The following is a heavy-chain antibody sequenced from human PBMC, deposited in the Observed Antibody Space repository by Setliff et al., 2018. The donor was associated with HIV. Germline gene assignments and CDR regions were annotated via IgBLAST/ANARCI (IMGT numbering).Heavy chain of an antibody. CDR1: GYTFTGYY. D-gene: IGHD4-4*01. J-gene: IGHJ4*02. V-gene: IGHV1-2*06. CDR2: INPNSGGT. CDR3: ARALHYSNYVYFDY. Sequence: ASVKVSCKASGYTFTGYYMHWVRQAPGQGLEWMGRINPNSGGTNYAQRFQGRVTMTRDTSISTVYMELSSLRSEDTAVYYCARALHYSNYVYFDYWGQGTLVTVSS.